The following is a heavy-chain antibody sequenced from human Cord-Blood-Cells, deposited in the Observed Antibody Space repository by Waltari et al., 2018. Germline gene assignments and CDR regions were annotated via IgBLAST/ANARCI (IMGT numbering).Heavy chain of an antibody. CDR1: GGSISSGGYS. CDR2: IYYSGST. J-gene: IGHJ4*02. V-gene: IGHV4-31*03. CDR3: AREPSSGWYFDY. Sequence: QVQLQESGPGLVKPSQTLSLTCTVSGGSISSGGYSWRWIRQHPGKGLEWIGYIYYSGSTYYNPSLKSRVTISVDTSKNQFSLKLSSVTAADTAVYYCAREPSSGWYFDYWGQGTLVTVSS. D-gene: IGHD6-19*01.